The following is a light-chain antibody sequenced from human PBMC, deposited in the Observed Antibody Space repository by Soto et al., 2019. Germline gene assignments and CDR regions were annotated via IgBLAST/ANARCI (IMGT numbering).Light chain of an antibody. Sequence: EIVMTQSPATLSVSPGERATLSCRASQIIISNLAWYQQKPGQAPRLLIYGASTRATGIPARFSGSGSGTDFTLTISSLEPEDFAVYYCQQRDIWPWTFGQGTKVDIK. CDR2: GAS. CDR1: QIIISN. J-gene: IGKJ1*01. CDR3: QQRDIWPWT. V-gene: IGKV3D-15*01.